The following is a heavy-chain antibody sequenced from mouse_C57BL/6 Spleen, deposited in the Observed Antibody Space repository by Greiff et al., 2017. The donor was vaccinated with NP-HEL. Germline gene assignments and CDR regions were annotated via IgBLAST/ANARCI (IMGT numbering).Heavy chain of an antibody. CDR2: IHPNSGST. V-gene: IGHV1-64*01. D-gene: IGHD4-1*02. Sequence: QVQLQQSGAELVKPGASVKLSCKASGYTFTSYWMHWVKQRPGQGLEWIGMIHPNSGSTNYNEKFKSKATLTVDKSSSTAYMQLSSLTSEDSAVYYCARLQLGQMDYWGQGTSVTVSS. CDR1: GYTFTSYW. J-gene: IGHJ4*01. CDR3: ARLQLGQMDY.